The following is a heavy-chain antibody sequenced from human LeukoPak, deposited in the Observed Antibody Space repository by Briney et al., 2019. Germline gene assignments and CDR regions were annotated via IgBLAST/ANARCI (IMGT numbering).Heavy chain of an antibody. CDR3: ARAGIAARHFDY. D-gene: IGHD6-6*01. J-gene: IGHJ4*02. CDR2: IYSGGST. CDR1: GFTVSSNY. V-gene: IGHV3-66*02. Sequence: PGGSLRLSCAASGFTVSSNYMSWGRQAPGKGLEWVSVIYSGGSTYYADSVKGRFTISRDNSKNTLYLQMNSLRAEDTAVYYCARAGIAARHFDYWGQGTLVTVSS.